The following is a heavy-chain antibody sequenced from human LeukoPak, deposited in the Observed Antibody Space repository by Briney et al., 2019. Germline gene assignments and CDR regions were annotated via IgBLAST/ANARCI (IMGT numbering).Heavy chain of an antibody. Sequence: SETLSLTCTVSGGSLSGYYWSWMRQPPGKGLEWIGYIYYSGSTNNNPSLKSRVTISVDMSKNQFSLKLSSVTAADTAVYYCARKEWVPYYFDSWGQGALVTVSS. J-gene: IGHJ4*02. V-gene: IGHV4-59*01. CDR2: IYYSGST. D-gene: IGHD3-3*01. CDR1: GGSLSGYY. CDR3: ARKEWVPYYFDS.